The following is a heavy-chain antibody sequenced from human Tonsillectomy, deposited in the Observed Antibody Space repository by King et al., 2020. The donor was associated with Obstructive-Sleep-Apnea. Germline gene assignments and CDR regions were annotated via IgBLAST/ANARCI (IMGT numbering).Heavy chain of an antibody. CDR1: GGSISSYY. CDR3: SRGRDLYYDSSGIDY. V-gene: IGHV4-59*01. Sequence: QLQESGPRLVKPSETLSLICTVSGGSISSYYWSWIRQPPGKGLEWIGCIYYSGSTNYNPSLKSRVTISVDTSKNQFSLKLSSVTAADTAVYYCSRGRDLYYDSSGIDYWGQGTLVTVSS. CDR2: IYYSGST. D-gene: IGHD3-22*01. J-gene: IGHJ4*02.